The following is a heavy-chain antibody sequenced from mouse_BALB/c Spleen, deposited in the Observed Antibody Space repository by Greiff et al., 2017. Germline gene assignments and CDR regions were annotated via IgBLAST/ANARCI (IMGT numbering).Heavy chain of an antibody. CDR1: GYTFTDYN. Sequence: VQLKESGPELVKPGASVKIPCKASGYTFTDYNMDWVKQSHGKSLEWIGDINPNNGGTIYNQKFKGKATLTVDKSSSTAYMELRSLTSEDTAVYYCARVYGSSYGAYWGQGTLVTVSA. V-gene: IGHV1-18*01. J-gene: IGHJ3*01. CDR3: ARVYGSSYGAY. CDR2: INPNNGGT. D-gene: IGHD1-1*01.